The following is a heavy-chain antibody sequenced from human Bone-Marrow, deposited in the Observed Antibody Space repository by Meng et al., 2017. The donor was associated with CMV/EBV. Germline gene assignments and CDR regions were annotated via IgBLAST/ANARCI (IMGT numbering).Heavy chain of an antibody. Sequence: QVPLVQACAEVKKPGASGKVSCKASGYTFTSYGISWVRQAPGQGLEWMGWISAYNGNTNYAQKLQGRVTMTTDTSTSTAYMELRSLRSDDTAVYYCARDHLYGYYFDYWGQGTLVTVSS. D-gene: IGHD5-18*01. CDR1: GYTFTSYG. CDR2: ISAYNGNT. CDR3: ARDHLYGYYFDY. V-gene: IGHV1-18*01. J-gene: IGHJ4*02.